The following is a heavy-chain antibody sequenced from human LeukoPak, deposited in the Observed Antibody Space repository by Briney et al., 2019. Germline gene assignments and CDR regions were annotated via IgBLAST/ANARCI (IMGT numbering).Heavy chain of an antibody. CDR2: IWYDGTNK. V-gene: IGHV3-33*01. D-gene: IGHD6-19*01. CDR1: GFTFSSYG. J-gene: IGHJ4*02. Sequence: GGSLRLSCAASGFTFSSYGMHWVRQAPGKGLEWVAVIWYDGTNKYYADSVKGRFTISRDNSKNTLFLQMNSLRAEDTAVYYCARGRWSITVADYYLDYWGEGTPVTVSS. CDR3: ARGRWSITVADYYLDY.